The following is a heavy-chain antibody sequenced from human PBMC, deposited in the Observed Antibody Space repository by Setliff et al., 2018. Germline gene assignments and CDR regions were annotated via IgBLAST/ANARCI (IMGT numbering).Heavy chain of an antibody. D-gene: IGHD3-3*01. CDR3: ARQAIFGSDAFDI. J-gene: IGHJ3*02. Sequence: PGESLKISCKGSGYSFSSYWIGWVRQMPGKGLEWMGIIFPGNSDTRYSPSFQGQVTISADKSISTAYLQWSSLKASDTAMYYCARQAIFGSDAFDIWGQGTMVTVSS. CDR2: IFPGNSDT. V-gene: IGHV5-51*01. CDR1: GYSFSSYW.